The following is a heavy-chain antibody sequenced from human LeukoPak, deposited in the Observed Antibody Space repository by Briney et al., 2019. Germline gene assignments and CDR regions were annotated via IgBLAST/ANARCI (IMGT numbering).Heavy chain of an antibody. Sequence: ASVKVSCKASGYTFTGYYMHWVRQAPGQGLEWMGWINPNSSGTNYAQKFQGRVTMTRDTSISTAYMELSRLRSDDTAVYYCARDPWSDNWFDPWGQGTLVTVFS. CDR1: GYTFTGYY. CDR3: ARDPWSDNWFDP. J-gene: IGHJ5*02. CDR2: INPNSSGT. V-gene: IGHV1-2*02.